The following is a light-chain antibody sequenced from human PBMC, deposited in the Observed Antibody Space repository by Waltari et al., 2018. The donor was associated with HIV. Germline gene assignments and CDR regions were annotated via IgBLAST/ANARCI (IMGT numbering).Light chain of an antibody. CDR3: HHYNNWRES. CDR1: QSANSN. CDR2: ATS. V-gene: IGKV3-15*01. Sequence: EILMTPSPGTLSASPGETATRSCRASQSANSNLAWYQQKPGQTPRPLIYATSTSATDIPVMFSGSGSEKEFTLSISSLHSEDFAVYYCHHYNNWRESFGEGTKVEIK. J-gene: IGKJ1*01.